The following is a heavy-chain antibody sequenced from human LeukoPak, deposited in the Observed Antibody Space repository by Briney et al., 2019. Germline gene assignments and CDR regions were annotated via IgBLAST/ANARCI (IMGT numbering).Heavy chain of an antibody. J-gene: IGHJ5*02. CDR1: GGTFSSYA. CDR2: IIPIFGTA. Sequence: AASVKVSCKASGGTFSSYAISWVRQAPGQGLEWMGGIIPIFGTANYAQKFQGRVTITTDESTSTAYMELSCLRAEDTAVYYCAGNEYYDSSGYYGSWGQGTLSPYPQ. V-gene: IGHV1-69*05. CDR3: AGNEYYDSSGYYGS. D-gene: IGHD3-22*01.